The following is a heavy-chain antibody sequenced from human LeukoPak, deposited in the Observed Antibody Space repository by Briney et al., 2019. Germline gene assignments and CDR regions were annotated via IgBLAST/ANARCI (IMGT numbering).Heavy chain of an antibody. D-gene: IGHD3-10*01. J-gene: IGHJ4*02. CDR1: GFIFSSYE. Sequence: PGGSLRLSCAASGFIFSSYEMSWVRHVPGKGLEWISYISNSGSTIYYADSVKGRFTISRDNSKNTLYLQMNSLRAEDTAVYYCARTYYYGSGSSNWGQGTLVTVSS. CDR3: ARTYYYGSGSSN. V-gene: IGHV3-48*03. CDR2: ISNSGSTI.